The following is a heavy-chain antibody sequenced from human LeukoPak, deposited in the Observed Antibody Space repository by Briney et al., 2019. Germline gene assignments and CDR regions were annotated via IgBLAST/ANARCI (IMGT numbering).Heavy chain of an antibody. CDR3: ARDLRKVVPVEYRY. V-gene: IGHV3-21*01. Sequence: GGSLRLSCAASGFTFSSYSMNWVRQAPGKGLEWVSSISSSSSYIYYADSVKGRFTISRDNAKNSLYLQMNSLRAEDTAVYYCARDLRKVVPVEYRYWGQGTLVTVSS. CDR1: GFTFSSYS. CDR2: ISSSSSYI. J-gene: IGHJ4*02. D-gene: IGHD2-2*01.